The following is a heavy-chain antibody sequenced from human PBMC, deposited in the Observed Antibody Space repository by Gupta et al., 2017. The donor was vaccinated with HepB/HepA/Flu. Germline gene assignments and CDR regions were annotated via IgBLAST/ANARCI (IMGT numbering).Heavy chain of an antibody. CDR3: ARDLQYSSSSLDY. J-gene: IGHJ4*02. CDR2: IWYDGSDK. CDR1: GFTFSSYG. V-gene: IGHV3-33*01. D-gene: IGHD6-6*01. Sequence: QVQLVESGGGVVQPGRSLRLSCAASGFTFSSYGLHWFRQAPGKGLEWVAVIWYDGSDKYYADSVKGRFTISRDNSKNTLYLQMNSLRAEDTAVYYCARDLQYSSSSLDYWGQGTLVTVSS.